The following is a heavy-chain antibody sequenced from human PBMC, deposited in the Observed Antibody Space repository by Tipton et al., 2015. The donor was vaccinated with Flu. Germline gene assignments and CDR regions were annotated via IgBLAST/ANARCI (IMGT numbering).Heavy chain of an antibody. D-gene: IGHD6-19*01. J-gene: IGHJ3*01. CDR2: INTSGST. V-gene: IGHV4-61*02. CDR1: GGSISSGGYY. Sequence: TLSLTCTVSGGSISSGGYYWSWIRQPAGKGLEWIGRINTSGSTNYNPSLKSRVTISVDTSKNQFSLKLTSVTAADTAVYYCARERRGGWPFYDAFDFWGQGTTVTVSS. CDR3: ARERRGGWPFYDAFDF.